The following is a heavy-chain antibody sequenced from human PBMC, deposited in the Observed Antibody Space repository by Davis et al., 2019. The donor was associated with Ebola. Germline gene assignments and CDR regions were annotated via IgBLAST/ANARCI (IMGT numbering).Heavy chain of an antibody. Sequence: PGGSLRLSCAASGFTFSNFAMTWVRQAPGKGLEWVSGISGSGVSAYYADSVKGRFTISRDNSKNTLYLQMNSLGAEDTAVYFCAKTVALSGTAVDFWGQGTLVTVSS. D-gene: IGHD6-13*01. V-gene: IGHV3-23*01. CDR2: ISGSGVSA. CDR3: AKTVALSGTAVDF. CDR1: GFTFSNFA. J-gene: IGHJ4*02.